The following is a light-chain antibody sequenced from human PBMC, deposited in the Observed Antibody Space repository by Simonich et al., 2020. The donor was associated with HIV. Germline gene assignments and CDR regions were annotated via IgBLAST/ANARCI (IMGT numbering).Light chain of an antibody. Sequence: DIQMTQSPSSLSASVGDRATITCRASQGISNYLAWYQQKPGKVPKLLIYAASTLQSGVPSRFSGSGSGTEFTLTISSLQPDDFATYYCQQYNRYWTFGQGTKVEIK. CDR2: AAS. CDR1: QGISNY. V-gene: IGKV1-27*01. CDR3: QQYNRYWT. J-gene: IGKJ1*01.